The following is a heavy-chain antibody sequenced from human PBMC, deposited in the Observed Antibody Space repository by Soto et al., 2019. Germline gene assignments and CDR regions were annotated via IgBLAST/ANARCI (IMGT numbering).Heavy chain of an antibody. CDR3: ARGLAAGDH. Sequence: HVQLVQSGAEVKNPGASVKVSCKASGYTFTNYYIHWVRQAPGQGLEWMAIINPTGGGTNYAQKFQGRVTLARDTFTNTVHMDLTSLTSEDTAIYYCARGLAAGDHWGQGTLVTVSS. J-gene: IGHJ4*02. D-gene: IGHD6-13*01. V-gene: IGHV1-46*01. CDR1: GYTFTNYY. CDR2: INPTGGGT.